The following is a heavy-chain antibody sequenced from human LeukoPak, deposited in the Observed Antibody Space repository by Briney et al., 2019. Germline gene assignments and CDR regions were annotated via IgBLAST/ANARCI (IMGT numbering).Heavy chain of an antibody. V-gene: IGHV3-23*01. Sequence: GGSLRLSCAASGFTVSSNYMSWVRQAPGKGLEWVSAISGSGGSTYYADSVKGRFTISRDNSKNTLYLQMNSLRAEDTAVYYCAKDGLDYYYGMDVWGQGTTVTVSS. CDR1: GFTVSSNY. J-gene: IGHJ6*02. D-gene: IGHD2-2*03. CDR3: AKDGLDYYYGMDV. CDR2: ISGSGGST.